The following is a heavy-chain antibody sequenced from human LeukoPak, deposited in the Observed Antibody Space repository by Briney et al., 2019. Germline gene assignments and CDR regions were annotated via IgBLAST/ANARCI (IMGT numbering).Heavy chain of an antibody. Sequence: ASVKVSCKASGYTFTSYGISWVRQAPGQGLEWMGWISAYNGNTNYAQKLQGRVTMTTDTSTSTAYMELRSLRSDDTAVYYCARDVGYCTNGVCFRRFDYWGQGTLVTVSS. CDR3: ARDVGYCTNGVCFRRFDY. D-gene: IGHD2-8*01. CDR1: GYTFTSYG. V-gene: IGHV1-18*01. CDR2: ISAYNGNT. J-gene: IGHJ4*02.